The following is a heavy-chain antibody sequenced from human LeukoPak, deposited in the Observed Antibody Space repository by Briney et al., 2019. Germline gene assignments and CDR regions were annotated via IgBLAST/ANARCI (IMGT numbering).Heavy chain of an antibody. CDR1: GFTFSSYG. Sequence: GGSLRLSCAASGFTFSSYGMHWVRQAPGKGLEWVAFIRYDGSNKYYADSVKGRFTISRDNSKNTLYLQMNSLRAEDTAVYYCAKDRYYYGSGSSYPLDYWGQGTLVTVSS. J-gene: IGHJ4*02. V-gene: IGHV3-30*02. CDR2: IRYDGSNK. D-gene: IGHD3-10*01. CDR3: AKDRYYYGSGSSYPLDY.